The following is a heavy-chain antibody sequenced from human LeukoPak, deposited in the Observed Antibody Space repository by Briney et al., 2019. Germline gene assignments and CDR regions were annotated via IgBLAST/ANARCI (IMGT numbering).Heavy chain of an antibody. CDR2: IYSGGST. CDR3: ARDPTKQQLGIYFDY. J-gene: IGHJ4*02. CDR1: GFTFSSYS. Sequence: PGGSLRLSCAASGFTFSSYSMNWVRQAPGKGLEWVSVIYSGGSTYYADSVKGRFTISRDNSKNTLYLQMNSLRAEDTAVYYCARDPTKQQLGIYFDYWGQGTLVTVSS. D-gene: IGHD6-13*01. V-gene: IGHV3-53*01.